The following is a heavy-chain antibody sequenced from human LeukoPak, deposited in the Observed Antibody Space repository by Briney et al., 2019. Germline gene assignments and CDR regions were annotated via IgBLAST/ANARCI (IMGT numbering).Heavy chain of an antibody. D-gene: IGHD3-10*01. Sequence: GGSLRLSCAASGFTFSSYGMHWVRQAPGKGLEWVAVISYDGSNKYYADSVKGRFTISRDNSKNSLYLQMNSLRAEDMAVYYCAKDRLLWFGELSGWWGQGTLVTVSS. CDR3: AKDRLLWFGELSGW. CDR1: GFTFSSYG. J-gene: IGHJ4*02. V-gene: IGHV3-30*18. CDR2: ISYDGSNK.